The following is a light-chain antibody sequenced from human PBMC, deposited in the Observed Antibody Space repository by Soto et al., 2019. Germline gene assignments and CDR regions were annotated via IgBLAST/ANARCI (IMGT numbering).Light chain of an antibody. Sequence: EIVMTQSPATLSVSPGERATLSCRASQSVSSNLTWYQPKPGQAPSLLIYGASTRATGIPARFSGSGSGTESTLTISSLQSEDFAVYYCQQYNNWWTFGQGTKVDIK. CDR1: QSVSSN. J-gene: IGKJ1*01. CDR2: GAS. V-gene: IGKV3-15*01. CDR3: QQYNNWWT.